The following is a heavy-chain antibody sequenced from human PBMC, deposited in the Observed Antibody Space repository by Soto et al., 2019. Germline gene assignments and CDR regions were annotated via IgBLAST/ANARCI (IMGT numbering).Heavy chain of an antibody. V-gene: IGHV4-4*07. Sequence: SETLSLTCTVSGRSMSGYYWSWIRRPAGERLEWIGRIYTSGTTDFNPSLKGRVTMSVDTSKNQFSLKLTSVTAADTALYYCARADYYYTGYYVVWGQGTQVTVSS. CDR3: ARADYYYTGYYVV. CDR1: GRSMSGYY. D-gene: IGHD3-9*01. J-gene: IGHJ4*02. CDR2: IYTSGTT.